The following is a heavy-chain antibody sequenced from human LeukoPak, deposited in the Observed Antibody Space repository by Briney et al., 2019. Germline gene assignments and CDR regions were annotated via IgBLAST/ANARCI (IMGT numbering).Heavy chain of an antibody. CDR1: GFTFSSYA. J-gene: IGHJ4*02. D-gene: IGHD3-3*01. Sequence: GGSLRLSCAASGFTFSSYAMSWVRQAPGKGLEWVSAISGSGGSTYYADSVKGRFTISRDNSKNTLYLQMNSLRAEDTAVYYCAKAFNYDFWSGHSPFDYWGQGTLVTVSS. CDR2: ISGSGGST. CDR3: AKAFNYDFWSGHSPFDY. V-gene: IGHV3-23*01.